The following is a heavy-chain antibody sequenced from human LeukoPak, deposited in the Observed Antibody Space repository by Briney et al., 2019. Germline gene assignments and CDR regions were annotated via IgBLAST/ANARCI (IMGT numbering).Heavy chain of an antibody. CDR1: GFTFDDYG. CDR3: ARYSSSSPPYYCMDV. D-gene: IGHD6-6*01. J-gene: IGHJ6*03. CDR2: INWNGGSP. Sequence: GGSLRLSCAASGFTFDDYGMSWVRQAPGKGLEWVSGINWNGGSPVYADSVKGRFTISRDNAKNSLYLQMNSLRADDTALYYCARYSSSSPPYYCMDVWGKGTTVTVSS. V-gene: IGHV3-20*04.